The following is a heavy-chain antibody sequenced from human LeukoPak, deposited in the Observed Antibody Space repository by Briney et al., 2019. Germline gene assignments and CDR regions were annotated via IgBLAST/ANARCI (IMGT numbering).Heavy chain of an antibody. CDR1: GYTFTSYG. CDR2: ISAYNGNT. Sequence: ASVKVSCKASGYTFTSYGISWVRQAPGQGLEWMGWISAYNGNTNYAQKLQGRVTMTTDTSTSTAYMELRSLRSDDTAVYYCARDKKSAAGPYYYYYMDVWGKGTTVTVSS. J-gene: IGHJ6*03. D-gene: IGHD6-13*01. V-gene: IGHV1-18*01. CDR3: ARDKKSAAGPYYYYYMDV.